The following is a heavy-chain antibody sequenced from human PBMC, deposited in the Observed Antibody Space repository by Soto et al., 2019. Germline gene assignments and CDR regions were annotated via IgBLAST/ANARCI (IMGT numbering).Heavy chain of an antibody. D-gene: IGHD7-27*01. CDR1: GGSIRSDDYC. CDR3: ARGPSGDKVHY. CDR2: IYTGGNT. J-gene: IGHJ4*02. V-gene: IGHV4-30-4*01. Sequence: PSETLSLTCTVSGGSIRSDDYCWSWIRQPPDKGLEWIGHIYTGGNTYSSPSFKSRITISVDTSETQFSLKLSSVTAADTAVYFCARGPSGDKVHYWGQGILVT.